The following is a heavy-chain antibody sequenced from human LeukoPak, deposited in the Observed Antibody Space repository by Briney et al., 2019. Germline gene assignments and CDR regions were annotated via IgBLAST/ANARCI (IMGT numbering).Heavy chain of an antibody. V-gene: IGHV3-64*01. D-gene: IGHD3-10*01. CDR3: ARSLTMVRAYDY. CDR2: ISSNGGST. Sequence: QPGGSLRLSCAASGFTFSTYAMHWVRQAPGKGLEYVSAISSNGGSTYYANSVKGRFTISRDNSKNTLYLQMGSLRTEDTAVYYCARSLTMVRAYDYWGQGTLVTVSS. CDR1: GFTFSTYA. J-gene: IGHJ4*02.